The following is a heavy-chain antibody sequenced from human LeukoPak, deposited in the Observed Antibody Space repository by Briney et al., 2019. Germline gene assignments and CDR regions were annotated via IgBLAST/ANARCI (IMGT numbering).Heavy chain of an antibody. CDR3: ARQTGSGLFILP. V-gene: IGHV4-34*01. J-gene: IGHJ4*02. CDR2: INHSGGT. Sequence: PSETLSLTCAVYGGSFSGYYWSWIRQPPGKGVEWIGEINHSGGTNYNPSLKSRVTISVDTSKNQFSLRLTSVTAADTAVYYCARQTGSGLFILPGGQGTLVTVSS. D-gene: IGHD3/OR15-3a*01. CDR1: GGSFSGYY.